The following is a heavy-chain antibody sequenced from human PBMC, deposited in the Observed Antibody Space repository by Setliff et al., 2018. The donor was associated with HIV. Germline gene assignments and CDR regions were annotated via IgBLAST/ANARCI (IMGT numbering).Heavy chain of an antibody. V-gene: IGHV4-61*02. Sequence: SETLSLTCVVSNGSIYCGSYYWSWVRQPVGKGLDWIGRIYTSGSTDDNPSLKPRVAISVDTSKNHFSLILTSVTAADTAIYSCARVGGKGYSNFLDYWGQGLLVTVSS. CDR2: IYTSGST. CDR3: ARVGGKGYSNFLDY. CDR1: NGSIYCGSYY. D-gene: IGHD2-15*01. J-gene: IGHJ4*02.